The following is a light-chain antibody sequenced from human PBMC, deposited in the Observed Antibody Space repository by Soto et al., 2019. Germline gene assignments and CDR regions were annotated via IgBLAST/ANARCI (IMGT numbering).Light chain of an antibody. J-gene: IGKJ1*01. CDR2: AAS. CDR1: QGIGND. V-gene: IGKV1-17*01. Sequence: DIQMTQSPSSLSASVGDRVTMTCRASQGIGNDVGWYQQKPVKAPKRLIYAASSLQSGVPSRFSGSGSGTDFTLTISRLGPEDFAVYYCHQYDSWTFGQGTK. CDR3: HQYDSWT.